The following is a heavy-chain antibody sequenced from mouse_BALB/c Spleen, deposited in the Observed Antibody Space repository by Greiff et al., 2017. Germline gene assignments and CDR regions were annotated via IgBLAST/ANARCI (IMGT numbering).Heavy chain of an antibody. CDR1: GFNIKDTY. CDR2: IDPANGNT. Sequence: EVQLHQSGAELVKPGASVKLSCTASGFNIKDTYMHWVKQRPEQGLEWIGRIDPANGNTKYDPKFQGKATITADTSSNTAYLQLSSLTSEDTAVYYCARSRDFAWFAYWGQGTLVTVSA. J-gene: IGHJ3*01. V-gene: IGHV14-3*02. CDR3: ARSRDFAWFAY.